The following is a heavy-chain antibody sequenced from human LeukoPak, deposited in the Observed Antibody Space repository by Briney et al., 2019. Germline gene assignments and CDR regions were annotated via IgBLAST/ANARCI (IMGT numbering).Heavy chain of an antibody. CDR2: IYYSGTT. Sequence: KSSETLSLTCTVSGGSISSYYWSWIRQPPGKGLEWIGYIYYSGTTNYNPSLKSRVTISVDTSKNQFSLKLTSVTAADTGVYYCARENTLMVTGAFDIWGQGTMLTVSS. CDR1: GGSISSYY. J-gene: IGHJ3*02. CDR3: ARENTLMVTGAFDI. V-gene: IGHV4-59*12. D-gene: IGHD5-18*01.